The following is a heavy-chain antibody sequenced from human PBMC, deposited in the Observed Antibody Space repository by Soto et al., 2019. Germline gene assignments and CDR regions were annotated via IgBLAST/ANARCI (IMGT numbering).Heavy chain of an antibody. Sequence: GGSLRLSCVGSGFDVTTNCRRWVGQAPGKGLECVSIVCTGGATHYADSVKARFTISRDRSKNTVLLQMNNVRAEDTAVYYCVRDKRTISGIFPGYWGQGTQVTVSS. CDR2: VCTGGAT. CDR3: VRDKRTISGIFPGY. D-gene: IGHD1-1*01. CDR1: GFDVTTNC. J-gene: IGHJ4*02. V-gene: IGHV3-53*01.